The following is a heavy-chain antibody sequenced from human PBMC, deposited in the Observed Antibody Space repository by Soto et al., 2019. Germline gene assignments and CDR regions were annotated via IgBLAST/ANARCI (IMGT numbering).Heavy chain of an antibody. CDR3: AKVGCGSGGSCYLRAVLDY. Sequence: QVQLVESGGGVVQPGRSLRLSCAASGFTFSSYGMHWVRQAPGKGLEWVAVISYDGSNKYYADSVKGRFTISRDNSKNTLYLQMNSLRAEDTAVYYCAKVGCGSGGSCYLRAVLDYWGQGTLVTVSS. J-gene: IGHJ4*02. V-gene: IGHV3-30*18. CDR2: ISYDGSNK. D-gene: IGHD2-15*01. CDR1: GFTFSSYG.